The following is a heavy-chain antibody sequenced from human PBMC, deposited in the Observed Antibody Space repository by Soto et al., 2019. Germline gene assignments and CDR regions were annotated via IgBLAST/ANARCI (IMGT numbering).Heavy chain of an antibody. J-gene: IGHJ3*02. D-gene: IGHD3-10*01. Sequence: QVQLEQSGAEVKKPGSSVKISCKASGGTLSDHGVSWLRQAPGQGLEWVGGTIPVFNTAKYAPKFQGRVTIAADTSTNIAYMELGSLRSDDTAFYYCERGVSGSGNYYTGPSAFDIWGQGTLVIGSS. CDR2: TIPVFNTA. V-gene: IGHV1-69*06. CDR1: GGTLSDHG. CDR3: ERGVSGSGNYYTGPSAFDI.